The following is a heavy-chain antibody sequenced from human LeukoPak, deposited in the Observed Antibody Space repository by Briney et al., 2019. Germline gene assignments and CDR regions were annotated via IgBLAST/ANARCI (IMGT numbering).Heavy chain of an antibody. D-gene: IGHD5-12*01. J-gene: IGHJ4*02. CDR1: GFTFSSYW. Sequence: GGSLRLSCAASGFTFSSYWMSWVRQAPGKGLEWVANIKQDGSEKYYVDSVKGRFTISRDNAKNSLYLQMNSLRAEDTAVYYCARVEGAIVATITSFDYWGQGTLVTVSS. CDR3: ARVEGAIVATITSFDY. V-gene: IGHV3-7*01. CDR2: IKQDGSEK.